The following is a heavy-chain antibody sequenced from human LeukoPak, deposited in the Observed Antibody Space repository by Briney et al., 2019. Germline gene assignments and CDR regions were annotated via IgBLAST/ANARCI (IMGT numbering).Heavy chain of an antibody. CDR3: ARVSAYYYDSSGCFDY. Sequence: ASVKVSCKASGYTFTGYYMHWVRQAPGQGLGWMGWINPNSGGTNYAQKFQGRVTMTRDTSISTAYMELSRLRSDDTAVYYCARVSAYYYDSSGCFDYWGQGTLVTVSS. J-gene: IGHJ4*02. D-gene: IGHD3-22*01. CDR1: GYTFTGYY. V-gene: IGHV1-2*02. CDR2: INPNSGGT.